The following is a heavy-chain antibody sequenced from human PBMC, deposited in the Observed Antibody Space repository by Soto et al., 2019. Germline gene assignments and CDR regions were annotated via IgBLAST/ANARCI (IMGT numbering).Heavy chain of an antibody. D-gene: IGHD6-13*01. V-gene: IGHV4-4*02. J-gene: IGHJ4*02. CDR1: GGSISTSNW. CDR2: VYRTGST. CDR3: ARSRATIAAAAIFDC. Sequence: QVQLQESGPGLVKPSGTLSLTCAVSGGSISTSNWWSWVRQPPGKGLGWIGEVYRTGSTNYNPSLESRLTISVVKSKNQFSLTLTSVTAADTAVYYCARSRATIAAAAIFDCWGQGTLVTVSS.